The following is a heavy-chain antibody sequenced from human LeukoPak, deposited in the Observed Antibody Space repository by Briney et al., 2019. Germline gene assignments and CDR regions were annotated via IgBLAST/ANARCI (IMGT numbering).Heavy chain of an antibody. V-gene: IGHV1-2*02. Sequence: ASVKVSCKASGHSFTGYYIHWVRQAPGQGLEWMGWSKPDGGDTRYAREFQARVTMTRDTSISTVYMELSRLTSDDTAVYYCASAGYFKLLDFWGQGTLVTVSS. CDR3: ASAGYFKLLDF. CDR2: SKPDGGDT. D-gene: IGHD2/OR15-2a*01. CDR1: GHSFTGYY. J-gene: IGHJ4*02.